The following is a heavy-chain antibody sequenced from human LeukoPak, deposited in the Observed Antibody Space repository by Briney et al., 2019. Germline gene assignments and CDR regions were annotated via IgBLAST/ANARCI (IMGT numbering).Heavy chain of an antibody. J-gene: IGHJ4*02. CDR2: INAGNGNT. D-gene: IGHD4-23*01. Sequence: ASVKVSCKASGYTFTSYAMHWVRQAPGQRLEWMGWINAGNGNTKYSQKFQGRVTITADESTSTAYMELSSLRSEDTAVYYCARSGGNPTDYWGQGTLVTVSS. CDR1: GYTFTSYA. V-gene: IGHV1-3*01. CDR3: ARSGGNPTDY.